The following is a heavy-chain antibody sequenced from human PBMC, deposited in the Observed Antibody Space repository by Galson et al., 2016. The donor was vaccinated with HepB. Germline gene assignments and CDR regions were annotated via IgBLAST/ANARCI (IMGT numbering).Heavy chain of an antibody. J-gene: IGHJ4*02. V-gene: IGHV3-21*01. Sequence: SLRLSCAASGLTFRNAWMSWVRQAPGKGLEWVSSISSSSSYIYYADSVKGRFTISRDNAKNSLYLQMNSLRAEDTAVYYCARSNDYGDYYFDYWGQGTLVTVSS. CDR3: ARSNDYGDYYFDY. CDR1: GLTFRNAW. CDR2: ISSSSSYI. D-gene: IGHD4-17*01.